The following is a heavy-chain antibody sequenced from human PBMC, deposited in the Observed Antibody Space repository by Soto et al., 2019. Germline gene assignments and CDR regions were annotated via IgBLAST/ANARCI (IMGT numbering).Heavy chain of an antibody. J-gene: IGHJ4*02. CDR2: IYSGGDT. CDR3: ARGDPFAV. CDR1: GFTVNNTY. Sequence: EVHLVETGGGLIQPGGSLRLSCAASGFTVNNTYMSWVRQPPGKGLEWVSIIYSGGDTYYADSVKGRFTISRDSSKNTVYIQMNYLRAEDTAVYYCARGDPFAVWGQGTLVTVSS. V-gene: IGHV3-53*02.